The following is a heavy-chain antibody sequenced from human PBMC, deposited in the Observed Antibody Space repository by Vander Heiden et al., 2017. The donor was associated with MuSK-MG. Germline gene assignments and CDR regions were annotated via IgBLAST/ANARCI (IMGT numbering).Heavy chain of an antibody. Sequence: QLQLQESGPGLVKPSETLSLTCTVSGGSISSSSYYWGWIRQPPGKGLEWIGSIYYSGRNYYSRFLKSRVTISVDTSKNQFALKVRSLTPAETAVYYCARRKLLLPNGGYDY. J-gene: IGHJ4*01. CDR3: ARRKLLLPNGGYDY. D-gene: IGHD1-1*01. CDR1: GGSISSSSYY. CDR2: IYYSGRN. V-gene: IGHV4-39*01.